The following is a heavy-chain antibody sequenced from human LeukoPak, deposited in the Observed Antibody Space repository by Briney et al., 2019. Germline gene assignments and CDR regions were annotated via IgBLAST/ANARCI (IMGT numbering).Heavy chain of an antibody. CDR2: TNQDGGKN. CDR1: EFTFSYYW. J-gene: IGHJ4*02. V-gene: IGHV3-7*01. D-gene: IGHD6-19*01. Sequence: GGSLRLSCAASEFTFSYYWMSWVRQAPGKGLERVAHTNQDGGKNYYVDSVRGRFTISRDNAKNSLYLQMNSLRAEDTAVYYCATTVAGYPDDYFDYWGQGTLVTVSS. CDR3: ATTVAGYPDDYFDY.